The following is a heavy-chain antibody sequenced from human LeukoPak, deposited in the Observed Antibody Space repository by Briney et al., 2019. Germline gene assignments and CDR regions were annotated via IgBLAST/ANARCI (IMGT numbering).Heavy chain of an antibody. D-gene: IGHD2-2*01. Sequence: GGSLRLSCAASGFTFSSYGMHWVSQAPGKVLEWVAFIRYDGSNKYYADSVKGRFTISRDNSKNTLYLQMNSLRAEDTAVYYCAKGYCSSTSCYSPTYFDYWGQGTLVTVSS. CDR1: GFTFSSYG. CDR2: IRYDGSNK. CDR3: AKGYCSSTSCYSPTYFDY. J-gene: IGHJ4*02. V-gene: IGHV3-30*02.